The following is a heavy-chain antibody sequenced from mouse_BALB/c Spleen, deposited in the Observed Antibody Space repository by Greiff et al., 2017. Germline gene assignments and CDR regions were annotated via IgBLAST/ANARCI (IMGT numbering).Heavy chain of an antibody. CDR3: ASPSSFAY. Sequence: QVQLKESGPELVKPGASVKMSCKASGYTFTDYVISWVKQRTGQGLEWIGEIYPGSGSTYYNEKFKGKATLTADKSSNTAYMQLSSLTSEDSAVYFCASPSSFAYWGQGTLVTVSA. J-gene: IGHJ3*01. CDR2: IYPGSGST. V-gene: IGHV1-77*01. CDR1: GYTFTDYV.